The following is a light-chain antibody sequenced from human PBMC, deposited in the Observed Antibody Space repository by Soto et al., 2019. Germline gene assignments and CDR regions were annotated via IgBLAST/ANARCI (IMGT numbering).Light chain of an antibody. Sequence: EIVLTQSPGTLSLSPGERATLSCRASQSFTSRSLAWYQQKPGQAPSLIIYGAFTRATGVPARFSGTGSGTEFTLTISSLQSEDVALYYCQQYNDWTLTFGQGTKVDIK. CDR2: GAF. CDR1: QSFTSRS. V-gene: IGKV3-15*01. CDR3: QQYNDWTLT. J-gene: IGKJ1*01.